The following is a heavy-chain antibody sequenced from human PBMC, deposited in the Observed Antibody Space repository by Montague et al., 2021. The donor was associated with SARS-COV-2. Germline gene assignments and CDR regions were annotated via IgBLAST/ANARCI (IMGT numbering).Heavy chain of an antibody. V-gene: IGHV4-39*01. Sequence: SETLSLTCTVSAGAIRDTDYFWGWIRQPPGKGLEWIGSIYYSGTTYYXXXLKSRVTKSVDTSKNQFSLKLSSVTAADTAVYFCARHRDNLGSLNWFAPWGRGTLVTVSS. D-gene: IGHD3-16*01. CDR1: AGAIRDTDYF. CDR2: IYYSGTT. CDR3: ARHRDNLGSLNWFAP. J-gene: IGHJ5*02.